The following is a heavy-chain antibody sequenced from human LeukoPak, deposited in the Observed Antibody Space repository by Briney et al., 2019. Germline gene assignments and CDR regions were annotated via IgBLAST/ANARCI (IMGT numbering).Heavy chain of an antibody. CDR3: TRDGDLYGDYDLDY. J-gene: IGHJ4*02. V-gene: IGHV3-49*04. Sequence: RSLRLSCTASGFNVGDYAMSWVRQAPGKGLEWVGFIRSKAYGGTTEYAASVKGRFTISRDDSKSIAYLQMNSLKTEDTAVYYCTRDGDLYGDYDLDYWGQGTLVTVSS. CDR1: GFNVGDYA. D-gene: IGHD4-17*01. CDR2: IRSKAYGGTT.